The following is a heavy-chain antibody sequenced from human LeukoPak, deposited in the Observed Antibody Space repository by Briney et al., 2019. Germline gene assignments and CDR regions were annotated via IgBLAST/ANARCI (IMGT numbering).Heavy chain of an antibody. Sequence: GLSLRLSCAASGFTFSTYGMHWVRRAPGKGLEGVAVIWYDGSNKYYADSVKGRFTITRDYSKNTLYLQMNSLRAEDTAVYYCARFQTSAVIFDYWGQGTLVTVSS. D-gene: IGHD6-13*01. CDR2: IWYDGSNK. J-gene: IGHJ4*02. CDR3: ARFQTSAVIFDY. CDR1: GFTFSTYG. V-gene: IGHV3-33*01.